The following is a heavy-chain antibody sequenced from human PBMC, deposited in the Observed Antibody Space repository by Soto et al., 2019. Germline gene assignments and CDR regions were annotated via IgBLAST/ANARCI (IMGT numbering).Heavy chain of an antibody. CDR3: TTSSLGVDF. CDR2: IKTKPDDGTI. D-gene: IGHD2-2*01. J-gene: IGHJ4*02. V-gene: IGHV3-15*01. Sequence: PGGSLRLSCAASGLIFSDVWMTWVRQAPGKGLEWVGRIKTKPDDGTIDYAAPVRGRFTISRDDSKNTLYLQMTSLTPDDTGVYYCTTSSLGVDFWGPGTLVTASS. CDR1: GLIFSDVW.